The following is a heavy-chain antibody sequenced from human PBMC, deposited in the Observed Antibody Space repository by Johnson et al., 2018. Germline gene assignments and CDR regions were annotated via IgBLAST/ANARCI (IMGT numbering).Heavy chain of an antibody. CDR2: ISSSNSYI. D-gene: IGHD2-15*01. CDR3: VRDCSGGSCYSGAFDI. J-gene: IGHJ3*02. Sequence: EVQLVESGGGLVKPGGSLRLSCAASGFTFSSYRMNWVRPAPGTGLEWVSSISSSNSYIYHADSVKGRLTFSRDNAKNSRYLKMNRLRAEETALYYCVRDCSGGSCYSGAFDIWGQGTMVTVSS. CDR1: GFTFSSYR. V-gene: IGHV3-21*06.